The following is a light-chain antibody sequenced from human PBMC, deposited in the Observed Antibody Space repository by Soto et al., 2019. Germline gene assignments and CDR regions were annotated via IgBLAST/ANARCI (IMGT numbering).Light chain of an antibody. CDR2: EVS. J-gene: IGLJ1*01. Sequence: QSALTQPPSASGSPGQSVTIPCTGTYSDIGAYNYVSWYQQHPGKAPKLMIYEVSNRPSGVSNRFSGSKSGNTASLTISGLQAEDEADYYCSSYTSSSRVFGTGTKVTVL. CDR3: SSYTSSSRV. V-gene: IGLV2-14*01. CDR1: YSDIGAYNY.